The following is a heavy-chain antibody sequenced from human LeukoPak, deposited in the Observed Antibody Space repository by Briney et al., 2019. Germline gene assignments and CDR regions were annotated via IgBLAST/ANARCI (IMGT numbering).Heavy chain of an antibody. V-gene: IGHV4-39*01. CDR3: ARLRGGVQLWGD. J-gene: IGHJ4*02. CDR2: LSHAGTN. CDR1: GGSITGNSYS. D-gene: IGHD5-18*01. Sequence: SETLSLTCTVSGGSITGNSYSWGWIRQPPGKGLQWIVTLSHAGTNYYNPSLKSRVTMPVDRSKNQFSLKLTSVTATGTAVYYCARLRGGVQLWGDWGQGTLVTVSS.